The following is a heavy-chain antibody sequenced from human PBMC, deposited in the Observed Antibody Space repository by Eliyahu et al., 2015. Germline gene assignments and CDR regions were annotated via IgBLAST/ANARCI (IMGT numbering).Heavy chain of an antibody. CDR1: XSGFSNYW. CDR2: MKQDGSEK. Sequence: EVQLVESGGGLVQPGGSLRLSCAXSXSGFSNYWMSWVRQAPGKGLEWVANMKQDGSEKYYVDSVKGRFTISRDNAKNSLYLQMNSLRAEDTAVYYCARDGDPEAFDVWGQGTMVTVSS. D-gene: IGHD7-27*01. V-gene: IGHV3-7*01. J-gene: IGHJ3*01. CDR3: ARDGDPEAFDV.